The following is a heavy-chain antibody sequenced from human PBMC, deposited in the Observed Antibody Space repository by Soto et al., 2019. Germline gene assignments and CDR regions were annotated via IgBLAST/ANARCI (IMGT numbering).Heavy chain of an antibody. D-gene: IGHD2-15*01. CDR2: ISYDGSNK. Sequence: ESGGGVVQPGRSLRLSCAASGFTFSSYGMHWVRQAPGKGLEWVAVISYDGSNKYYGDSVKGRFTISRDNSKNTLDLQMNSLRGEDTAVYYWAKDRSYCTGDSCYSFDYWGQGTLVTVSS. CDR3: AKDRSYCTGDSCYSFDY. CDR1: GFTFSSYG. V-gene: IGHV3-30*18. J-gene: IGHJ4*02.